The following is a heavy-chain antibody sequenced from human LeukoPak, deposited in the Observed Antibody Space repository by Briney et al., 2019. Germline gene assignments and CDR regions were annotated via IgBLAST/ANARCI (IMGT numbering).Heavy chain of an antibody. D-gene: IGHD6-13*01. V-gene: IGHV1-69*06. CDR3: ARVVGLTGYSSSWYSGYYYYMDV. CDR1: GGTFSSYA. CDR2: IIPIFGTT. Sequence: SVKVSCKASGGTFSSYAISWVRQAPGQGLEWMGGIIPIFGTTNYAEKFQDRVTITADKSTSTAYMELSSLRSEDTAVYYCARVVGLTGYSSSWYSGYYYYMDVWGKGTTVTVSS. J-gene: IGHJ6*03.